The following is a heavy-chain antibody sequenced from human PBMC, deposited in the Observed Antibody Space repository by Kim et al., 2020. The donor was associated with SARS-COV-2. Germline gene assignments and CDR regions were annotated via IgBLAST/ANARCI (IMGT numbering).Heavy chain of an antibody. Sequence: SSSTIYDADSVKGRFTISRDNAKNSLYLQMNSLRDEETAVYYCARTELDYWGQGTLVTVSS. CDR2: SSSTI. CDR3: ARTELDY. V-gene: IGHV3-48*02. J-gene: IGHJ4*02.